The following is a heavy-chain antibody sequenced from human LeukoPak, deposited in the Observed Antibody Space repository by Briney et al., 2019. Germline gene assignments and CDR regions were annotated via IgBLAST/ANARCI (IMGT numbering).Heavy chain of an antibody. J-gene: IGHJ4*02. Sequence: ASVKVSCKASGYTFTGYFIHWVRQAPGQGLEWMGWINPNSGGTNYAQKFQGRVTMTRDTSIITAYMELSRLSSDDTAVYYCARDERYDSSCYPFDYWGQGTLVTVSS. CDR1: GYTFTGYF. CDR3: ARDERYDSSCYPFDY. D-gene: IGHD3-22*01. CDR2: INPNSGGT. V-gene: IGHV1-2*02.